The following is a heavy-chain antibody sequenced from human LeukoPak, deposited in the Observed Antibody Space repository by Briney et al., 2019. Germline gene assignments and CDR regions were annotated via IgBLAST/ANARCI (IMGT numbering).Heavy chain of an antibody. CDR3: AGHINGGPYDSLDV. Sequence: SETLSLTCTVSGGSISSSSYYWGWIRQPPGKGLEWIGSIYYSGSTYYNPSLKSRVTISVDTSKNQFSLKLSSVTAADTAVYYCAGHINGGPYDSLDVWGQGTTVTVSS. D-gene: IGHD3-3*01. CDR1: GGSISSSSYY. V-gene: IGHV4-39*01. J-gene: IGHJ6*02. CDR2: IYYSGST.